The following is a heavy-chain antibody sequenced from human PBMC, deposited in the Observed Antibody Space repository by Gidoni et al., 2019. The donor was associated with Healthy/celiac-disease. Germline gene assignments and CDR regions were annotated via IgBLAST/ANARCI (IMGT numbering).Heavy chain of an antibody. CDR2: INHSGST. CDR3: ASPGKWELGFDAFDI. Sequence: QVQLQQWGAGLLKPSETLSLTCAVSGGSLSGDYWSWIRQPPGKGLECIGEINHSGSTNYNPALKSRVTISVDTSMNHFSLKLSSVTAADTAVYYCASPGKWELGFDAFDIWGQGTMVTVSS. CDR1: GGSLSGDY. V-gene: IGHV4-34*01. J-gene: IGHJ3*02. D-gene: IGHD1-26*01.